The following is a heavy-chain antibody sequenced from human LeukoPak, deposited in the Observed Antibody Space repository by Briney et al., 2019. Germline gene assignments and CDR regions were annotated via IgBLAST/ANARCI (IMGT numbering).Heavy chain of an antibody. D-gene: IGHD3-22*01. CDR1: GGSFSGYY. Sequence: SETLSLTCAVYGGSFSGYYWSWIRQPPGKGLEWIGEINQSGSTNYNPSLKSRVTISVDTSKNQFSLKLSSVTAADTAVYYCAGGNSSGYSPGFFWGQGTLVTVSS. V-gene: IGHV4-34*01. CDR2: INQSGST. J-gene: IGHJ4*02. CDR3: AGGNSSGYSPGFF.